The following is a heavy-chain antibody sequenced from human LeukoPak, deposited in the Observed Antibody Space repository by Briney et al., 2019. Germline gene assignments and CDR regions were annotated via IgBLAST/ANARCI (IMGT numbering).Heavy chain of an antibody. D-gene: IGHD1-1*01. V-gene: IGHV4-38-2*02. CDR3: ARHNQGWAAFDI. J-gene: IGHJ3*02. CDR2: IYHSGST. CDR1: GYSISSGYY. Sequence: PSETLSLTCTVSGYSISSGYYWGWIRQPPGKGLEWIGSIYHSGSTYYNPSLKSRVTISVDTSKNQFSLKLSSVTAADTAVYYCARHNQGWAAFDIWCQGTMVNVAS.